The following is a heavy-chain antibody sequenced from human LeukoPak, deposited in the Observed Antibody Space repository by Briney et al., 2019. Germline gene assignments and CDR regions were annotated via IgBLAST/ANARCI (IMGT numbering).Heavy chain of an antibody. V-gene: IGHV1-69*05. CDR2: IIPIFGTA. CDR3: AGSGSYYRYFDY. D-gene: IGHD1-26*01. Sequence: SVTVSCKASGGTFSSYAISWVRQAPGQGLEWMGGIIPIFGTANYAQKFQGRVTITTDESTSTAYMELSSLRSEDTAVYYCAGSGSYYRYFDYWGQGTLVTVSS. J-gene: IGHJ4*02. CDR1: GGTFSSYA.